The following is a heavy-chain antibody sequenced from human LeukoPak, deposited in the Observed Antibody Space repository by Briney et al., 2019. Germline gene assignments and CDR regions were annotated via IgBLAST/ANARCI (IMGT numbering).Heavy chain of an antibody. CDR1: GFTFSSFW. Sequence: GGSLRLSCAASGFTFSSFWMHWVRQAPGKGLVRVSRINSVGSSTSYADSVKGRFTISRDNAKNTLYLQMNSLRAEDTAVYYCARERTSGWDAFDFWGQGTLVTVSS. CDR2: INSVGSST. CDR3: ARERTSGWDAFDF. V-gene: IGHV3-74*01. J-gene: IGHJ4*02. D-gene: IGHD6-19*01.